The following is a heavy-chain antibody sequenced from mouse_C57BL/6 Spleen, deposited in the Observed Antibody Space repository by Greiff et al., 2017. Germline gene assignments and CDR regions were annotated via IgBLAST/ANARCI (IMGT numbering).Heavy chain of an antibody. V-gene: IGHV1-26*01. CDR2: INPNNGGT. CDR3: ARAPNYWYFDV. CDR1: GYTFTDYY. J-gene: IGHJ1*03. Sequence: EVQLQQSGPELVKPGASVKISCKASGYTFTDYYMNWVKQSHGKSLEWIGDINPNNGGTSYNQKFKGKATLTVDKSSSTAYMELRSLTSEDSAVYYCARAPNYWYFDVWGTGTTVTVSS.